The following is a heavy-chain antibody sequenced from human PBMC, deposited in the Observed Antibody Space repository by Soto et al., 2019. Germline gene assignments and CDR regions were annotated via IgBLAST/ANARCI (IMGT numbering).Heavy chain of an antibody. CDR1: GYTFTSYG. D-gene: IGHD2-15*01. CDR3: ARDMGIVVVVAATPLWFDT. J-gene: IGHJ5*02. CDR2: ISAYNGNT. Sequence: QVQLVQSGAEVKKPGASVKVSCKASGYTFTSYGISWVRQAPGQGLEWMGWISAYNGNTNYAQKLQGRVTMTTDTATSTAYMELRSLRSDDTAVYYWARDMGIVVVVAATPLWFDTWGQGTLVTVSS. V-gene: IGHV1-18*01.